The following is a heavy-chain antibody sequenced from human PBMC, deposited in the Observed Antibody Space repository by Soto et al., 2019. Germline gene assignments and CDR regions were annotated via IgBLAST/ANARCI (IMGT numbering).Heavy chain of an antibody. Sequence: QVQLQESGPGLVRPSETLSLSCSVSNGSLSSSRWWSWVRQSPGKGLEWIGEVAENGYLHCIPSLKSRLTMSLDWSRNRFSLRLTSVTAADTALYYCARNHYDGYDFDYWGQGALVTVSS. CDR3: ARNHYDGYDFDY. CDR1: NGSLSSSRW. V-gene: IGHV4-4*02. J-gene: IGHJ4*02. D-gene: IGHD5-12*01. CDR2: VAENGYL.